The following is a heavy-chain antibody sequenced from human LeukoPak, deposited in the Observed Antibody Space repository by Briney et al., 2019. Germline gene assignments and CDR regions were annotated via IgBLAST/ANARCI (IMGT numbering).Heavy chain of an antibody. V-gene: IGHV1-2*06. D-gene: IGHD2-21*01. J-gene: IGHJ4*02. Sequence: ASVKVSCKASGYTFTGYYMHWVRQAPGQGIEWMGRINPNSGGTNYAQKFQGRVTMTRDTSISTAYMELSRLRSDDTAVYYCARVRGGGDDPGDYWGQGTLVTVSS. CDR2: INPNSGGT. CDR3: ARVRGGGDDPGDY. CDR1: GYTFTGYY.